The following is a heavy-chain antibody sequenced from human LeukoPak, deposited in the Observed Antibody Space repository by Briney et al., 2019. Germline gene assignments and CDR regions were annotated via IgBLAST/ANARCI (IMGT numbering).Heavy chain of an antibody. V-gene: IGHV3-30*18. CDR3: AKTPRYRAARQSHFDY. D-gene: IGHD6-6*01. CDR1: GFTFSTYG. CDR2: IEYDGSNI. Sequence: GGSLTLSCAASGFTFSTYGMHWVRQAPGKGLEWVAVIEYDGSNIHYTDSVKGRFTISRDNSKKTLYLQMNSLRAEDTAVYYCAKTPRYRAARQSHFDYWGQGTLVTVSS. J-gene: IGHJ4*02.